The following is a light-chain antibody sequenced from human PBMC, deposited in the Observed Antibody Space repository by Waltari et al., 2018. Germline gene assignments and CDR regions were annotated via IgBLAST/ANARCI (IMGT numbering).Light chain of an antibody. CDR1: QSIVDA. Sequence: VLTQSPATLSLSPGDRAALSCRASQSIVDAIAWYQQRPGPTHRLLIYDASNRAPGIPARFSGSGSGTDFTLTSSSLVPEDFAVYYWQQRRNWPLSFGQGTRLEIK. CDR2: DAS. V-gene: IGKV3-11*01. CDR3: QQRRNWPLS. J-gene: IGKJ5*01.